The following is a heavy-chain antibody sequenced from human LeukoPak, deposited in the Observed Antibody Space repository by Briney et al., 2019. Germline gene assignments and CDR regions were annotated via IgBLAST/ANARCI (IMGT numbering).Heavy chain of an antibody. CDR1: GGSFSGYY. Sequence: KPSETLSLTCAVYGGSFSGYYWSWIRQPPGKGLEWIGEINHSGSTNYNPSLKSRVTISVDTSKNQFSLKLSSVTAADTAVYYCARARAPITIFGVVILPRGGLLDYWGQGTLVTVSS. D-gene: IGHD3-3*01. V-gene: IGHV4-34*01. CDR3: ARARAPITIFGVVILPRGGLLDY. J-gene: IGHJ4*02. CDR2: INHSGST.